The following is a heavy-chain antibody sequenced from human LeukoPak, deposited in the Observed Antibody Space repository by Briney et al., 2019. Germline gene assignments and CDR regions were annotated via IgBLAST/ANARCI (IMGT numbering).Heavy chain of an antibody. CDR3: ARAVAAAGTAEGGYGMDV. CDR1: GFTFSSYT. CDR2: ITNSSSYI. J-gene: IGHJ6*04. D-gene: IGHD6-13*01. Sequence: GGSLRLSCAASGFTFSSYTMNWVRQAPGKGLEWVSSITNSSSYIYYADSVKGRFTISRDNAKNSLYLQMNSLRAEDTAVYYCARAVAAAGTAEGGYGMDVWGKGTTVTVSS. V-gene: IGHV3-21*01.